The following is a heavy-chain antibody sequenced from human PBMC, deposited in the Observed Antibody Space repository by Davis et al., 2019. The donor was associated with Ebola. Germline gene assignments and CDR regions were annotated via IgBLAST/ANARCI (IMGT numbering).Heavy chain of an antibody. CDR2: ISWNSGSI. CDR3: ARDMYYDFWSGYYRRYFDY. Sequence: PGGSLRLSCAASGFTFDDYAMHWVRQAPGKGLEWVSGISWNSGSIGYADSVKGRFTISRDNSKTTLYLQMNSLRAEDTAVYYCARDMYYDFWSGYYRRYFDYWGQGTLVTVSS. V-gene: IGHV3-9*01. J-gene: IGHJ4*02. CDR1: GFTFDDYA. D-gene: IGHD3-3*01.